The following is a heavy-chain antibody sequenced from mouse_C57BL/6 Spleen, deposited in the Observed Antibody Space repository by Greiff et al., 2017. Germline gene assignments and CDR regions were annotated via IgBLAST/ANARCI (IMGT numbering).Heavy chain of an antibody. CDR3: ARGDDYDGDYAMDD. CDR2: IYPGSGST. Sequence: QVQLQQPGAELVKPGASVKMSCKASGYTFTSYWITWVKQRPGQGLEWIGDIYPGSGSTNYNEKFKSKATLTVDTSSSTAYMQLSSLTSEDSAVYYCARGDDYDGDYAMDDWGQGTSVTVSS. CDR1: GYTFTSYW. J-gene: IGHJ4*01. D-gene: IGHD2-4*01. V-gene: IGHV1-55*01.